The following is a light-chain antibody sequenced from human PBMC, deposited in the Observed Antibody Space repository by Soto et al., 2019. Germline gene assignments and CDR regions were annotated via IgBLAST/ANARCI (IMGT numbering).Light chain of an antibody. CDR1: SSDVGGYNY. V-gene: IGLV2-14*01. Sequence: QSALTQPASESGSPGQSITISCTGTSSDVGGYNYVSWYQQHPGKAPKLMIYEVSNRPSGVSDRFSGSRSGNTASLTISGLQAEDDSDYYCISYTSSSTWVFGGGSKLTVL. J-gene: IGLJ3*02. CDR2: EVS. CDR3: ISYTSSSTWV.